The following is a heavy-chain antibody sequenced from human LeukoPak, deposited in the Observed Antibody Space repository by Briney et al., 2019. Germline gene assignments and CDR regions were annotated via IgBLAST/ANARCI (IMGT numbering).Heavy chain of an antibody. V-gene: IGHV1-69*04. CDR2: IIPIFGIA. CDR3: ARLHSDYGDYWAGSGYYYYGMDV. CDR1: GGIFSSYA. J-gene: IGHJ6*02. D-gene: IGHD4-17*01. Sequence: SVKVSCKASGGIFSSYAISWVRQAPGQGIEWMGRIIPIFGIANYAQKFQGRFTITADKSTSTAYMELSSLRSEDTAVYYCARLHSDYGDYWAGSGYYYYGMDVWGQGTTVTVSS.